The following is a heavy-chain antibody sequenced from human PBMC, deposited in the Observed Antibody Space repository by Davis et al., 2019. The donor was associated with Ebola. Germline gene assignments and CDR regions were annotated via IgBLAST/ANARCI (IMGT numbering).Heavy chain of an antibody. Sequence: VSVKVSCKASGYTFTSYYMHWVRQAPGQGLEWMGIINPSGGSTSYAQKFQGRVTMTRDTSTSTVYMELSSLRSEDTAVYYCARASIRYCSGGSCYSVPPGNWFDPWGQGTLVTVSS. CDR2: INPSGGST. D-gene: IGHD2-15*01. CDR1: GYTFTSYY. J-gene: IGHJ5*02. V-gene: IGHV1-46*01. CDR3: ARASIRYCSGGSCYSVPPGNWFDP.